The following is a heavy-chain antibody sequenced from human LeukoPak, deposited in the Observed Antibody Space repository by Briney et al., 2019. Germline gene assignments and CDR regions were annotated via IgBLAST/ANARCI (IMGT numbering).Heavy chain of an antibody. CDR1: GFTFSSYA. Sequence: GGSLRLSCAASGFTFSSYAMSWVRQAPGKGLEWVSAISGSGGSTYYADSVKGRFTIPRDNSKNTLYLQMDSLRAEDTAVYYCAKDIVVVPAASNWFDPWGQGTLVTVSS. J-gene: IGHJ5*02. CDR3: AKDIVVVPAASNWFDP. CDR2: ISGSGGST. D-gene: IGHD2-2*01. V-gene: IGHV3-23*01.